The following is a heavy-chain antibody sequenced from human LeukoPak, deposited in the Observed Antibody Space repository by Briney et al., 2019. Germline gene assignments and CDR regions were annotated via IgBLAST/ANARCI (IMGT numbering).Heavy chain of an antibody. D-gene: IGHD6-25*01. V-gene: IGHV3-21*01. CDR1: GFTFSTYS. Sequence: GGSLRLSCAASGFTFSTYSMSWVRQAPGKGLQWVSSISSTSSYIYYADSVKGRFTISRDNAKNSLYLQMNSLRAEDTAVYYCARYRIAATDPFDYWGQGTLVTVSS. CDR3: ARYRIAATDPFDY. CDR2: ISSTSSYI. J-gene: IGHJ4*02.